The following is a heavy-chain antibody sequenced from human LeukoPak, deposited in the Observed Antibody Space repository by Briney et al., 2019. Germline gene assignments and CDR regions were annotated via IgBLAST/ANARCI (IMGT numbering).Heavy chain of an antibody. J-gene: IGHJ4*02. V-gene: IGHV3-23*01. CDR3: AKDKSRYCSGGSCYAWDY. CDR2: ISGSGGST. CDR1: GFTFSSYG. D-gene: IGHD2-15*01. Sequence: GGSLRLSCAASGFTFSSYGMSWVRQAPGRGLEWVSAISGSGGSTYYADSVKGRFTISRDNSKNTLYLQMNSLRAEDTAVYYCAKDKSRYCSGGSCYAWDYWGQGTLVTVSS.